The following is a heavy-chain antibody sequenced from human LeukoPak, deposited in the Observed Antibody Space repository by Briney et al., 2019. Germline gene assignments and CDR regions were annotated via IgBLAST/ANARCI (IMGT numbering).Heavy chain of an antibody. Sequence: ASMKVSCKASGYTFTGYYIHWLRQAPGQGHEWMGFINPNSGGTNYAQKFQGRVTMTRDTSISTAYMELSSLTSDDTAVYYCARDFEGNHYGSGNYPQWGPGTLITVSS. CDR1: GYTFTGYY. CDR2: INPNSGGT. CDR3: ARDFEGNHYGSGNYPQ. D-gene: IGHD3-10*01. J-gene: IGHJ4*02. V-gene: IGHV1-2*02.